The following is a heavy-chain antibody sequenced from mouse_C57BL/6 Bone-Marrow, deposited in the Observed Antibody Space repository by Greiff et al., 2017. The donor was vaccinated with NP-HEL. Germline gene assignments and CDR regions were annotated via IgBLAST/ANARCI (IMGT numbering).Heavy chain of an antibody. V-gene: IGHV5-12*01. CDR3: ARHYGYDGYYAMDY. CDR1: GFTFSDYY. Sequence: EVKVVESGGGLVQPGGSLKLSCAASGFTFSDYYMYWVRQTPEKRLEWVAYISNGGGSTYYPDTVKGRFTISRDNAKNTLYLQMSRLKSEDTAMYYCARHYGYDGYYAMDYWGQGTSVTVSS. D-gene: IGHD2-2*01. J-gene: IGHJ4*01. CDR2: ISNGGGST.